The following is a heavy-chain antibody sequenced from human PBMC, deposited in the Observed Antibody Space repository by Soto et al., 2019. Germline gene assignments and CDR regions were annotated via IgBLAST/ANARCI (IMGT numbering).Heavy chain of an antibody. J-gene: IGHJ4*02. CDR2: IGTAGDT. D-gene: IGHD4-17*01. Sequence: PGGSLRLSCAASGFTFSSYDMHWVRQATGKGLEWVSAIGTAGDTYYPGSVKGRFTISRENAKNSLYLQMNSLRAGDTAVYYCARGIPMTTVTTGGIDYWGQGTLVTVSS. V-gene: IGHV3-13*01. CDR3: ARGIPMTTVTTGGIDY. CDR1: GFTFSSYD.